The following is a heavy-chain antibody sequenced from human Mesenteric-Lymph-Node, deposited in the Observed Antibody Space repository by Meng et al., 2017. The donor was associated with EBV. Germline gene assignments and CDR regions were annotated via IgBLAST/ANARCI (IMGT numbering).Heavy chain of an antibody. CDR3: ARGYSYDSFGLDY. J-gene: IGHJ4*02. Sequence: QVQLQESGPRLVKPSQTLSLTCAVSGGSSSSGAYYWTWIRQPPGKGLESIGYIYYSGSTYYNPSLQSRVTMSVDTSKNQFSLKLSSVTAADTAVYYCARGYSYDSFGLDYWGQGALVTVSS. V-gene: IGHV4-30-4*01. CDR1: GGSSSSGAYY. D-gene: IGHD5-18*01. CDR2: IYYSGST.